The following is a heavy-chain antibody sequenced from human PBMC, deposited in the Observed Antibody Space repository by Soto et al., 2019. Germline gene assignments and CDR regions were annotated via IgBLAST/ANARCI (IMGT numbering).Heavy chain of an antibody. J-gene: IGHJ3*02. Sequence: GASVKVSCKASGYTFNTYGITVVRQAPGQGLEWMAWINAYNGNRIYAQNFQGRVTVTTDTSTSAAYMELMSLTSDDTAVYFCARDRDRVADIWGLGTMVTVSS. V-gene: IGHV1-18*01. CDR3: ARDRDRVADI. D-gene: IGHD2-15*01. CDR1: GYTFNTYG. CDR2: INAYNGNR.